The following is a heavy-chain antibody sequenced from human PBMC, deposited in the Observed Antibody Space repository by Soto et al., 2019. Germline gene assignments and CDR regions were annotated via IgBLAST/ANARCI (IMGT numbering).Heavy chain of an antibody. CDR2: INAGNGNT. Sequence: ASVKVSCKASGYTFTSYAMHWVRQAPGQRLEWMGWINAGNGNTKYSQKIQGRVTITRDTSASTAYMELSSLRSEDTAVYYCARDYDYIWGSYRYDHYYMDVWGKGTTVTVSS. CDR1: GYTFTSYA. J-gene: IGHJ6*03. D-gene: IGHD3-16*02. CDR3: ARDYDYIWGSYRYDHYYMDV. V-gene: IGHV1-3*01.